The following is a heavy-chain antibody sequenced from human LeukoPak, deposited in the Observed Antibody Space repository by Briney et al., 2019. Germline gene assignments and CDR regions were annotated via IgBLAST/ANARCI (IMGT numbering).Heavy chain of an antibody. D-gene: IGHD3-22*01. CDR3: AKASYYDNSGLFYFDF. CDR1: GFSFSHFA. Sequence: GGSLRLSCAASGFSFSHFAMSCVRQAPGKGLEWVSGLSGSGSGGSTYYADSVKGRFTISRGNSKNTLSLQMNSLTAADTAVYYCAKASYYDNSGLFYFDFWGQRTLVTVSS. CDR2: LSGSGSGGST. J-gene: IGHJ4*02. V-gene: IGHV3-23*01.